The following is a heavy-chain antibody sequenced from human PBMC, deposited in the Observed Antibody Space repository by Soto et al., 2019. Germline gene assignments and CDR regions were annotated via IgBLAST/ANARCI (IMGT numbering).Heavy chain of an antibody. CDR1: GFTFSDHY. J-gene: IGHJ4*02. D-gene: IGHD1-20*01. CDR3: ARGRYNWNDGEFDY. CDR2: TRDRLNSYTT. Sequence: GGSLRLSCVVSGFTFSDHYMDWVRQAPGKGLEWVGRTRDRLNSYTTQYAASVRGRFTISRDDSKNSLYLQMNSLKTEDTAVYYCARGRYNWNDGEFDYWGQGTLVTVSS. V-gene: IGHV3-72*01.